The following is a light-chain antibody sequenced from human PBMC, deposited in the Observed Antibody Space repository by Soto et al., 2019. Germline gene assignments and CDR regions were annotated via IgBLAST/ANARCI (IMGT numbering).Light chain of an antibody. CDR1: QVISSA. Sequence: AIQLTQSPSSLSASVGDRVTITCRASQVISSALAWCQQRPGKAPKLLIYDASSLQSGVPSRFSGSGSGTDFTLTISSLQPEDFATYCCQQFNNYPLTFGGGTKVDIK. V-gene: IGKV1D-13*01. CDR2: DAS. CDR3: QQFNNYPLT. J-gene: IGKJ4*01.